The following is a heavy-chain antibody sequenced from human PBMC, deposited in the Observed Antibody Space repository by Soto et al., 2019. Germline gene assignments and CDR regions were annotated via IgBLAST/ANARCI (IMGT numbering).Heavy chain of an antibody. V-gene: IGHV4-59*01. Sequence: SETLSLTCIVSGGSIRDYFWTWIRQSPGRGLEWIGYISSSGTVKYNSSLKSRVTISLDRSRNQFSLKLSSVTAADTAVYFCARDRKLELPGNYYYYGMDVWGQGTTVTVSS. CDR1: GGSIRDYF. CDR2: ISSSGTV. D-gene: IGHD1-7*01. J-gene: IGHJ6*02. CDR3: ARDRKLELPGNYYYYGMDV.